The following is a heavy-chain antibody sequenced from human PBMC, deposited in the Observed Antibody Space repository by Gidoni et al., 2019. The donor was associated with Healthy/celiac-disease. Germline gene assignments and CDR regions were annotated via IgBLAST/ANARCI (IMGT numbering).Heavy chain of an antibody. Sequence: QLQLQESGPGLVKPSETLSLTCTVSGGSISSSSYYWGWIRQPPGKGLEWIGSIYYSGSTYYNPSLKSRVTISVDTSKNQFSLKLSSVTAADTAVYYCARLGGYSGSHGDYWGQGTLVTVSS. CDR3: ARLGGYSGSHGDY. J-gene: IGHJ4*02. V-gene: IGHV4-39*01. CDR1: GGSISSSSYY. CDR2: IYYSGST. D-gene: IGHD1-26*01.